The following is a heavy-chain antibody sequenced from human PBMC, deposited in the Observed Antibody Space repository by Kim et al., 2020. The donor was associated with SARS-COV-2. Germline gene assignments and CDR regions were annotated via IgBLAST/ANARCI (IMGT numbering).Heavy chain of an antibody. Sequence: GESLKISCKGSGYSFTSYWIGWVRQMPGKGLEWMGIIYPGDSDTRYSPSFQGQVTISADKSISTAYLQWSSLKASDTATYYCARRMVRGVRGLDYFDDWGQRTLVTVSS. CDR3: ARRMVRGVRGLDYFDD. D-gene: IGHD3-10*01. CDR1: GYSFTSYW. V-gene: IGHV5-51*01. CDR2: IYPGDSDT. J-gene: IGHJ4*02.